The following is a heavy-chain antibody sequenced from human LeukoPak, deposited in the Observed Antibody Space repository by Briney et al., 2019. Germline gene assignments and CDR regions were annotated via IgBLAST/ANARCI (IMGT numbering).Heavy chain of an antibody. Sequence: SETLSLTCTVYGYSLSSGFCWGWIRQPPGKGLEWIATMFHSGSTYYNPSLESRVTISMDTSKNQFSLRLISVTAADTALYYCAKFGTRDNFCNRGVDTWGQGTPVTVSS. CDR1: GYSLSSGFC. V-gene: IGHV4-38-2*02. J-gene: IGHJ5*02. D-gene: IGHD2-8*02. CDR2: MFHSGST. CDR3: AKFGTRDNFCNRGVDT.